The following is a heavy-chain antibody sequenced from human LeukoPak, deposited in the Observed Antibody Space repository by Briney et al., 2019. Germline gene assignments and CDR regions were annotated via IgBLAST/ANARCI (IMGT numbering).Heavy chain of an antibody. Sequence: PGGSLRLSCAASGFTFDVYAMRWVRQAPGKGLGWVSGISWNSGSIGYADSVKGRFTISRDNAKSSLYLQMNCRRAECTALSYCANDDGYDSSGSYDYWGQGTLVTVSS. J-gene: IGHJ4*02. D-gene: IGHD3-22*01. CDR2: ISWNSGSI. V-gene: IGHV3-9*01. CDR1: GFTFDVYA. CDR3: ANDDGYDSSGSYDY.